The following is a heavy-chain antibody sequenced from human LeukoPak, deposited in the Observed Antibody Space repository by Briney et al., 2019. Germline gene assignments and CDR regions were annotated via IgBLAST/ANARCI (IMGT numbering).Heavy chain of an antibody. CDR2: INPNSGGT. V-gene: IGHV1-2*02. J-gene: IGHJ3*02. D-gene: IGHD3-10*01. Sequence: GASVKVSCKASGYTFTGYYMHWVRQAPGQGLEWMGWINPNSGGTNYAQKFQGRVTMTRDTSISTAYMELSRLRSDDTAVYYCARIRITMVRGVFDAFDIWGQRTMVTVSS. CDR1: GYTFTGYY. CDR3: ARIRITMVRGVFDAFDI.